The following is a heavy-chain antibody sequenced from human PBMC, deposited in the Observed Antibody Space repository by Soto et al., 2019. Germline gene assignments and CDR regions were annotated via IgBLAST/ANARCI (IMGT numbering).Heavy chain of an antibody. D-gene: IGHD3-22*01. V-gene: IGHV3-30*18. CDR1: GFTFSSYG. Sequence: QVQLVESGGGVVQPGRSLRLSCAASGFTFSSYGMHWVRQAPGKGLEWVAVISYDGSNKYYADSVKGRFTISRDNSKNTLYLQMNSLRAEDTAVYYCAQDLTGAYYYDMRWGTKDYWGQGPLVNVSS. CDR3: AQDLTGAYYYDMRWGTKDY. CDR2: ISYDGSNK. J-gene: IGHJ4*02.